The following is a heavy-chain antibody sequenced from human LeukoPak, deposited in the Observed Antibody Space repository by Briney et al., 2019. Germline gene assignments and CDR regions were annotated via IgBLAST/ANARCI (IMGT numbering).Heavy chain of an antibody. D-gene: IGHD1-26*01. CDR1: GFTFSSYS. CDR3: ARDGPVRGRKAFDY. V-gene: IGHV3-48*01. CDR2: ISSSSSTI. Sequence: PGGSLRLSCVTSGFTFSSYSMNWVRQAPGKGLEWVSYISSSSSTIYYADSVKGRFTISRDNAKNSLYLQMNSLRAEDTAVYYCARDGPVRGRKAFDYWGQGTLVTVSS. J-gene: IGHJ4*02.